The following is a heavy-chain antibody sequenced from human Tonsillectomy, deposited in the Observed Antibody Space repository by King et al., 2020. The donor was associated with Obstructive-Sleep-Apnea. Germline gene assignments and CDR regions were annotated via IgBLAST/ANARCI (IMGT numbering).Heavy chain of an antibody. J-gene: IGHJ4*02. CDR3: ARSLHPSGSFYPNFDY. Sequence: QLQLQESGPGLVKPSETLSLTCTVSGGSLSGFHWTWIRQPPGKGLEWIGFISNTGSTSYSPSLKSRVTISVDTSKTQFSLRLSSVTAADTAVYFCARSLHPSGSFYPNFDYWGQGTLVTVSS. D-gene: IGHD3-10*01. CDR2: ISNTGST. V-gene: IGHV4-59*08. CDR1: GGSLSGFH.